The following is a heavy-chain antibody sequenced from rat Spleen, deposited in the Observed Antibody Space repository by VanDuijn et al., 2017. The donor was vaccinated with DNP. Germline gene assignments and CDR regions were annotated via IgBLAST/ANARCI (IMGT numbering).Heavy chain of an antibody. D-gene: IGHD5-1*01. Sequence: EVQLVESGGGLVQPGRSLKLSCLASGFTFRNYGMNWIRQAPGKGLEWVASISYEGSGTYYGDSVKGRFTVSRDNAKSTLYLQMDSLRSDDTATYYCVRELGAGAYWGQGTLVTVSS. J-gene: IGHJ3*01. CDR2: ISYEGSGT. CDR1: GFTFRNYG. CDR3: VRELGAGAY. V-gene: IGHV5-29*01.